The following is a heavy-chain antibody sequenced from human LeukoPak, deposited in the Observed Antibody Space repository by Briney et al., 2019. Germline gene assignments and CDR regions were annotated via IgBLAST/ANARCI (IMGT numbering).Heavy chain of an antibody. CDR2: IYYGGST. CDR1: GGSISSGGYY. J-gene: IGHJ4*02. CDR3: ARSPTYYYDSSGYLDYFDY. Sequence: SETLSLTCTVSGGSISSGGYYWSWIRQHPGKGLEWIGYIYYGGSTYYNPSLKSRVTISVDTSKNQFSLKLSSVTAADTAVYYCARSPTYYYDSSGYLDYFDYWGQGTLVTVSS. V-gene: IGHV4-31*03. D-gene: IGHD3-22*01.